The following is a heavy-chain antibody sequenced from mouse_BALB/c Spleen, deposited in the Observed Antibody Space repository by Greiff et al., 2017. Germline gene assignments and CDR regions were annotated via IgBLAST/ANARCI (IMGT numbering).Heavy chain of an antibody. D-gene: IGHD2-12*01. J-gene: IGHJ2*01. Sequence: EVQLQESGPGLVKPSQSLSLTCTVTGYSITSDYAWNWIRQFPGNKLEWMGYISYSGSTSYNPSLKSRISITRDTSKNQFFLQLNSVTTEDTATYYCARGNDLDYWGQGTTLTVSS. V-gene: IGHV3-2*02. CDR2: ISYSGST. CDR3: ARGNDLDY. CDR1: GYSITSDYA.